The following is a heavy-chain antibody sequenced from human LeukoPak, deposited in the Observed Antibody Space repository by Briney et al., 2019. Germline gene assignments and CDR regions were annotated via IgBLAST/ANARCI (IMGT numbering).Heavy chain of an antibody. D-gene: IGHD3-10*01. Sequence: ASVKVSCKVSGYTLTELSMHWVRQAPGKGLEWMGGFDPEDGETIYAQKFQGRVTMTEDTSTDTAYMELSSLRSEDAAVYYCVTAPPYYYGSGSYSPWGQGTLVTVSS. J-gene: IGHJ5*02. CDR3: VTAPPYYYGSGSYSP. CDR2: FDPEDGET. V-gene: IGHV1-24*01. CDR1: GYTLTELS.